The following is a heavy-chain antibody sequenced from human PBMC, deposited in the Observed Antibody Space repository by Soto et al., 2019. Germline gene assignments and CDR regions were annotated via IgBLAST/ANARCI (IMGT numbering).Heavy chain of an antibody. CDR3: ARGTTPPWTDYIYYGMDV. Sequence: QVQLVESGGGVVQPARSLRLSCAASEFTFSGYAMHWVRQAPGKGLEWVAMISYAGSKKYYADSVKGRFTISRDNSKNTLYLQMNSLRAEDTAVYYCARGTTPPWTDYIYYGMDVWGQGTTVTVSS. CDR1: EFTFSGYA. CDR2: ISYAGSKK. V-gene: IGHV3-30-3*01. J-gene: IGHJ6*02. D-gene: IGHD1-1*01.